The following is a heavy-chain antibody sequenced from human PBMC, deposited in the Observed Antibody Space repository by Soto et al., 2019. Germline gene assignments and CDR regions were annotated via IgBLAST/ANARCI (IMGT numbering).Heavy chain of an antibody. J-gene: IGHJ6*02. V-gene: IGHV1-69*01. Sequence: QVQLVQSGAEVKKPGSSVKVSCKASGGTFSSYAISWVRQAPGQGLEWMGGIIPIFGTANYAQKFQGRVTISADESMCPAYMELGSLRSEDTAVYYCARGGGYCSGGSCYSLDYYYYGMDVWGQGTTVTVSS. CDR1: GGTFSSYA. CDR2: IIPIFGTA. D-gene: IGHD2-15*01. CDR3: ARGGGYCSGGSCYSLDYYYYGMDV.